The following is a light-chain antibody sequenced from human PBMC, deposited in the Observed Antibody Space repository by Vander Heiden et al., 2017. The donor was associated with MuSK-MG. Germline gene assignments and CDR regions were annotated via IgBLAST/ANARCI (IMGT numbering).Light chain of an antibody. Sequence: EVVLTQSPATLSLSPGDTATLSCRASQGVANYVAWYQQIPGQAPRLLINDASIRAPGIPARFSGTWSGTDFTLPITSLEPEDFAVYYCAQRYNWPPLTFGGGTRLETK. V-gene: IGKV3-11*01. CDR3: AQRYNWPPLT. J-gene: IGKJ4*01. CDR2: DAS. CDR1: QGVANY.